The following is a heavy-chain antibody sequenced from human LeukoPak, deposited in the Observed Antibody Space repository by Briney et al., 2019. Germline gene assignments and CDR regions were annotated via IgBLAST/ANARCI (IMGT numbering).Heavy chain of an antibody. CDR1: GGSFSGYY. V-gene: IGHV4-34*01. Sequence: SETLPLTCAVYGGSFSGYYWSWIRQPPGKGLEGIGEINHSGSTNYNPSLKSRVTISVDTSNNQFSLKLSSVTAADTAVYYCASARGLGFGITIFGVVTPPFDYWGQGTLVTVSS. D-gene: IGHD3-3*01. CDR3: ASARGLGFGITIFGVVTPPFDY. CDR2: INHSGST. J-gene: IGHJ4*02.